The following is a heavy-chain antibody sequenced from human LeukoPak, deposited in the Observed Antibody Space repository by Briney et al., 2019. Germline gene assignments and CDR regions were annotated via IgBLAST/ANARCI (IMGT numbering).Heavy chain of an antibody. CDR3: ARGDGSGWPNLDY. Sequence: ASVKVSCKASGYTFISYGISWVRQAPGQGLEWMGWISPYSGNTNYGQKLQGRVTMTSVTFTSTACMELRSLRSDDTAVYYCARGDGSGWPNLDYWGQGTLVTVSS. CDR1: GYTFISYG. D-gene: IGHD6-19*01. V-gene: IGHV1-18*01. CDR2: ISPYSGNT. J-gene: IGHJ4*02.